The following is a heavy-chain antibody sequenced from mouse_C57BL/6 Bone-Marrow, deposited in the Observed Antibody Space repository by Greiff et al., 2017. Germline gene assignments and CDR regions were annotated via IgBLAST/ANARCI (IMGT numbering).Heavy chain of an antibody. CDR3: ARETYDGSFAY. CDR2: INPYNGGT. D-gene: IGHD2-3*01. V-gene: IGHV1-19*01. CDR1: GYTFTDYY. Sequence: EVQLQQSGPVLVKPGASVKMSCKASGYTFTDYYMNWVKQSHGKSLEWIGVINPYNGGTSYNQKFKGKATLTVDKSSSTAYMELNSLTSEDSAGYYCARETYDGSFAYWGQGTLVTVSA. J-gene: IGHJ3*01.